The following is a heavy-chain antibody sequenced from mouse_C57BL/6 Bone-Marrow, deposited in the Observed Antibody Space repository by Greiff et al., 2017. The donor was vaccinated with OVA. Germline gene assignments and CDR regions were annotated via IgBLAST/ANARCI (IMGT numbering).Heavy chain of an antibody. J-gene: IGHJ3*01. D-gene: IGHD2-4*01. Sequence: EVQLHQSGAELVRPGASVKLSCTASGFNIKDDYMHWVKQRPEQGLEWIGWIDPENGDTEYASKFQGKATITADTSSNTAYLQLSSLTSEDTAVYYCTTEDDYDWFAYWGQGTLVTVSA. CDR2: IDPENGDT. CDR3: TTEDDYDWFAY. CDR1: GFNIKDDY. V-gene: IGHV14-4*01.